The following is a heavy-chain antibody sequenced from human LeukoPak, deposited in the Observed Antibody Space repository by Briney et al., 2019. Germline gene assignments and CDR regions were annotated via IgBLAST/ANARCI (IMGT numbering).Heavy chain of an antibody. CDR2: IYYSGST. D-gene: IGHD5-18*01. CDR1: GGSISSSSYY. J-gene: IGHJ4*02. Sequence: SETLSLTCTVSGGSISSSSYYWGWIRQPPGTGLEWIGSIYYSGSTYYNPSLKSRVTISVDTSKNQFSLKLSSVTAADTAVYYCARIPTSYSYGYYFDYWGQGTLVTVSS. V-gene: IGHV4-39*01. CDR3: ARIPTSYSYGYYFDY.